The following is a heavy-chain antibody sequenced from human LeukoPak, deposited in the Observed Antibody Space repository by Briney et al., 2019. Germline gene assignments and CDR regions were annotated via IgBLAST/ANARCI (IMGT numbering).Heavy chain of an antibody. J-gene: IGHJ4*02. CDR2: IKQDGVEK. CDR3: ASGNAVDY. D-gene: IGHD1-26*01. V-gene: IGHV3-7*01. CDR1: EFIFSNYW. Sequence: GESLRLSCAVSEFIFSNYWVTWVRQAPGKGLEWVANIKQDGVEKYYADSVKGRFTISRDTAKNSLYLQVNSLRVEDTALYYCASGNAVDYWGRGTLVTVSS.